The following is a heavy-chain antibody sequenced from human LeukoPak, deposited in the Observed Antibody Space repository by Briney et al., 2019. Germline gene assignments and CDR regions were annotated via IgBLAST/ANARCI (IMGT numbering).Heavy chain of an antibody. CDR1: GGSISSYY. CDR2: IYYSGST. CDR3: ARSGYGSGRHNWFDP. J-gene: IGHJ5*02. Sequence: SETLSLTCTVSGGSISSYYWSWIRQPPGKGLEWIGYIYYSGSTNYNPSLKSRVTISVDTSKNQFSLKLSSVTAADTAVYYCARSGYGSGRHNWFDPWGQGTLVTVSS. V-gene: IGHV4-59*01. D-gene: IGHD3-10*01.